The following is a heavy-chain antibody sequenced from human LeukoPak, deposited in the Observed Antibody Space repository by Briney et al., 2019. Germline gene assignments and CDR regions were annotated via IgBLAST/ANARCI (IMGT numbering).Heavy chain of an antibody. CDR3: AREGYCSSTSCYSDY. CDR1: GFTVSSNY. CDR2: IYSGGST. Sequence: GGSLRLSCAASGFTVSSNYMSWVRQAPGKGLEWVSVIYSGGSTYYADSVKGRFTISRDNSKNTLYLQMNSLRAEDTAVYYCAREGYCSSTSCYSDYWGQGTLVTVSS. J-gene: IGHJ4*02. D-gene: IGHD2-2*02. V-gene: IGHV3-53*01.